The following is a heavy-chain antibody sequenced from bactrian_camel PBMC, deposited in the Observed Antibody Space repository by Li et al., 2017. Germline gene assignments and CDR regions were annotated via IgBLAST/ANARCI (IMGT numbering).Heavy chain of an antibody. CDR3: AARVCYYGTSIVFSSSSYTY. V-gene: IGHV3S1*01. D-gene: IGHD6*01. J-gene: IGHJ4*01. CDR2: IDTAGGTT. CDR1: DFSRYY. Sequence: HVQLVESGGGSVEAGESLRLSCVGSDFSRYYMAWFREAPGRERERVATIDTAGGTTSYADSVKGRFTISQDSAEHTLYLQMNSLKPEDTGMYYCAARVCYYGTSIVFSSSSYTYWGQGTQVTVS.